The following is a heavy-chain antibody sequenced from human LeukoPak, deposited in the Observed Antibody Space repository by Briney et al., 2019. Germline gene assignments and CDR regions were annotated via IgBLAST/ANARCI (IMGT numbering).Heavy chain of an antibody. V-gene: IGHV1-2*02. Sequence: GASVKVSCKASGYTFTGYYMHWVRQAPGQGLEWMGWINPNSGGTNYAQKFQGRVTMTRDTSISIAYMELSRLRSDDTAVYYCAKNYYDSSGYEGPFDPWGQGTLVTVSS. J-gene: IGHJ5*02. CDR1: GYTFTGYY. CDR2: INPNSGGT. CDR3: AKNYYDSSGYEGPFDP. D-gene: IGHD3-22*01.